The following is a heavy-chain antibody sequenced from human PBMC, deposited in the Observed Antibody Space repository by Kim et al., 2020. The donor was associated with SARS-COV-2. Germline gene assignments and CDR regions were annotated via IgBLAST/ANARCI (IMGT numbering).Heavy chain of an antibody. D-gene: IGHD2-15*01. J-gene: IGHJ4*02. CDR2: GST. Sequence: GSTNYNPSLKRRVTISVDTSKNQFSLKLSSVTAADTAVYYCARGRWWSGRPFDYWGQGTLVTVSS. V-gene: IGHV4-34*01. CDR3: ARGRWWSGRPFDY.